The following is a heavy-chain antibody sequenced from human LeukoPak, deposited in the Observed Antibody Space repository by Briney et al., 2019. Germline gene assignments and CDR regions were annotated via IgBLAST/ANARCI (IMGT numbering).Heavy chain of an antibody. CDR1: GFTFSSYE. CDR3: AREYRVSPNWFDP. CDR2: ISSSGSTI. J-gene: IGHJ5*02. V-gene: IGHV3-48*03. D-gene: IGHD2/OR15-2a*01. Sequence: PPGGSLRLSCAASGFTFSSYEMNWVRQAPGKGLEWVSYISSSGSTIYYGDSVKGRFTISRDNAKNSLYLQMNSLRAEDTAVYYCAREYRVSPNWFDPWGQGTLVTVSS.